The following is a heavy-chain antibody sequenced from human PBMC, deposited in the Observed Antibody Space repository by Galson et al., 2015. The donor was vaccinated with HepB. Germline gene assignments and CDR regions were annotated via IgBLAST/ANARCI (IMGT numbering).Heavy chain of an antibody. V-gene: IGHV5-10-1*01. Sequence: QSGAEVKKPGESLRISCKGSGYSFTSYWISWVRQMPGKGLEWMGRIDPSDSYTNYSPSFQGHVTISADKSISTAYLQWSSLKASDTAMYYCARLDVDIVATITGSWFDPWGQGTLVTVSS. D-gene: IGHD5-12*01. CDR1: GYSFTSYW. CDR3: ARLDVDIVATITGSWFDP. CDR2: IDPSDSYT. J-gene: IGHJ5*02.